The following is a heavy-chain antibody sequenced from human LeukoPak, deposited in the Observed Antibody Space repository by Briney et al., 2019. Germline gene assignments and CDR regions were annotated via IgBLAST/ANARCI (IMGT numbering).Heavy chain of an antibody. V-gene: IGHV1-18*01. CDR2: ISAYNGNT. CDR1: GYTFTSYG. D-gene: IGHD6-6*01. J-gene: IGHJ6*02. CDR3: ARGCSSSPNYYYGMDV. Sequence: ASVKVSCKASGYTFTSYGISWVRQAPGQGLEWMGWISAYNGNTNYAQKLQGRVTMTTDTSTSTAYMELRSLRSDDTAVYYCARGCSSSPNYYYGMDVWGQGTTVTVSS.